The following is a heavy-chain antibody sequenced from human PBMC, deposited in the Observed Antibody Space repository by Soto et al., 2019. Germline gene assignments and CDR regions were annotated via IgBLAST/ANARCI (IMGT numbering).Heavy chain of an antibody. J-gene: IGHJ6*02. Sequence: QVQLVESGGGVVQPGRSLRLCCAASGFTFSSYGMHWVRQAPGKGLEWVALISYDGSNKYYADSVKGRFTISRDNSKNTLYLQMNSLRAEDTAVYYCAKDPNRGYYYYYGMDVWGQGTTVTVSS. D-gene: IGHD3-10*01. CDR3: AKDPNRGYYYYYGMDV. V-gene: IGHV3-30*18. CDR2: ISYDGSNK. CDR1: GFTFSSYG.